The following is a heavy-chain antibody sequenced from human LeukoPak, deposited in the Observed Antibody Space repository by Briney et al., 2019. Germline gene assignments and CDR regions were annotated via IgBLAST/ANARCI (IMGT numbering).Heavy chain of an antibody. CDR3: AREGIAAAAWFDP. CDR2: INPNSGGT. Sequence: ASVKVFCKASGYTFTGYYMHWVRQAPGQGLEWMGWINPNSGGTNYAQKFQGRVTMTRDTSISTAYMELSRLRSDDTAVYYCAREGIAAAAWFDPWGQGTLVTVSS. D-gene: IGHD6-13*01. CDR1: GYTFTGYY. J-gene: IGHJ5*02. V-gene: IGHV1-2*02.